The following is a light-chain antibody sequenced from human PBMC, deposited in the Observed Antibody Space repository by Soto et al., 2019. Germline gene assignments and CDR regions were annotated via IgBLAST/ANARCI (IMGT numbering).Light chain of an antibody. CDR3: QHYNTWPRA. CDR2: DAF. Sequence: EVVMTQSPVTLSVSPGERVTLSCRASQSISSNFAWYQQKHRQVPRLLIYDAFTRASGIPALFSGSGSVAEFTLTISILQSEDSAVYYCQHYNTWPRAFGQGTKVEIK. CDR1: QSISSN. J-gene: IGKJ1*01. V-gene: IGKV3D-15*01.